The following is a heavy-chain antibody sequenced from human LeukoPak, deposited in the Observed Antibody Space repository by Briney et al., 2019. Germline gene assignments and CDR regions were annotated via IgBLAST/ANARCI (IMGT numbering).Heavy chain of an antibody. CDR2: IYSSGST. J-gene: IGHJ4*02. CDR1: GGSISSYY. CDR3: ARGALRLPYYFDY. D-gene: IGHD5-12*01. V-gene: IGHV4-59*01. Sequence: SETLSLTCTVSGGSISSYYWIWIRQPPGKGLEWIGYIYSSGSTNYNPSLKSRVTISVDTSNNQVSLKLSSVTAADTAVYYCARGALRLPYYFDYWGQGTLVTVSP.